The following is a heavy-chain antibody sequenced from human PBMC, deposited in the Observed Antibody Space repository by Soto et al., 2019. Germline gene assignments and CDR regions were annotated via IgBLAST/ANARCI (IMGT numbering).Heavy chain of an antibody. CDR2: INAGSGNT. CDR1: GYTFSAYT. Sequence: QAQLVQSGAEMKKPGASVKVSCKATGYTFSAYTMNWVRQAPGQSREWMGWINAGSGNTKYSQNFQGRVSITRDTSASTVYMELTGLTSEDTAVYYCARDTETLGPRANDALDIWGQGTIVTVSS. D-gene: IGHD3-3*02. CDR3: ARDTETLGPRANDALDI. V-gene: IGHV1-3*01. J-gene: IGHJ3*02.